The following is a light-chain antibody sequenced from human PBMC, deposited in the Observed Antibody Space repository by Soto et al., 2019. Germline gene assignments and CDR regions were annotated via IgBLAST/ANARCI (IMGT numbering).Light chain of an antibody. CDR1: QGISSA. CDR3: QQFNSYLLT. Sequence: AIQLTQSPSSLSASVGDRVTITCRASQGISSALTWYQQKPGKAPKLLIYDASSLESGVPSRFSGSGSGTDFTLTISSLQPEDFATYYCQQFNSYLLTFGQGTRLEIK. J-gene: IGKJ5*01. V-gene: IGKV1-13*02. CDR2: DAS.